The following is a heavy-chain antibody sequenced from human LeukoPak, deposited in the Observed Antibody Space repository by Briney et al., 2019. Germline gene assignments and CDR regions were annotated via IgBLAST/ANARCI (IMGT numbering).Heavy chain of an antibody. CDR2: ISYDGGNK. D-gene: IGHD2-15*01. J-gene: IGHJ4*02. CDR3: ATSRGFCTGGSCRTGGGVLDY. Sequence: GGSLRLSCAASGFTFSRYGMHWVRQAPGKGLEWVALISYDGGNKYYVESVKGRFTIARDNSKNTLYLQMNGLRAEDTAVYYCATSRGFCTGGSCRTGGGVLDYGGQGTLVTVSS. V-gene: IGHV3-30*03. CDR1: GFTFSRYG.